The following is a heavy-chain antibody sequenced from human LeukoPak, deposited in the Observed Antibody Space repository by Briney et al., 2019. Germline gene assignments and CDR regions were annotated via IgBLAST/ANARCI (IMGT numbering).Heavy chain of an antibody. CDR1: GDSVSSNSAA. V-gene: IGHV6-1*01. J-gene: IGHJ6*03. D-gene: IGHD6-19*01. Sequence: SQTLALTCAISGDSVSSNSAAWNWIGQSPSRGLEWLGRTYYRSKWYNDYAVSVKSRITINPDTSKNQFSLQLNSVTPEDTAVYYCARSGYSSGWYPYGYYYYYMDVWGKGTTVTVSS. CDR3: ARSGYSSGWYPYGYYYYYMDV. CDR2: TYYRSKWYN.